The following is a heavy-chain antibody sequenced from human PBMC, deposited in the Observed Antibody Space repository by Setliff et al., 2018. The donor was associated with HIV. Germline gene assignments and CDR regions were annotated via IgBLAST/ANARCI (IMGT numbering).Heavy chain of an antibody. V-gene: IGHV3-7*03. Sequence: PGGSLRLSCAASGFTFSSYWMSWVRQAPGKGPEWVANIKKDGSEKYYVDSVKGRFTISRDNAKNSPYLQMNSLRAEDTAVYYCTRYPWAFDIWGQGTMVTVSS. CDR3: TRYPWAFDI. CDR2: IKKDGSEK. J-gene: IGHJ3*02. CDR1: GFTFSSYW.